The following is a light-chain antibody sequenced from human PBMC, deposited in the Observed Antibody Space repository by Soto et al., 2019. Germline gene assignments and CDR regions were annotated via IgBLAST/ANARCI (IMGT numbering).Light chain of an antibody. CDR3: QQYGSSPLT. J-gene: IGKJ4*01. V-gene: IGKV3-20*01. CDR1: QTIYSN. Sequence: IMMTQSPATLSVSLGERATLSCRAGQTIYSNVAWYQQRPGQAPRLLIYGASSRATGIPDRFSGSGSGTDFTLTISRLEPEDFAVYYCQQYGSSPLTFGGGTKVDI. CDR2: GAS.